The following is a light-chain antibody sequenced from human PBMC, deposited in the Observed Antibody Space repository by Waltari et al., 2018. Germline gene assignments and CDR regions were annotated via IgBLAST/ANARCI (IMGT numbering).Light chain of an antibody. Sequence: QSVLTQPPSVSGAPGQRVTISCSGSSSTIRAGYDVHWYQQFSGTAPKLLIYHNDNRPSGVPDRFSGSRSGTSASLAITGLQTDDEAEYFCQSYDSGQWVFGGGTKLTVL. CDR3: QSYDSGQWV. V-gene: IGLV1-40*01. CDR1: SSTIRAGYD. CDR2: HND. J-gene: IGLJ2*01.